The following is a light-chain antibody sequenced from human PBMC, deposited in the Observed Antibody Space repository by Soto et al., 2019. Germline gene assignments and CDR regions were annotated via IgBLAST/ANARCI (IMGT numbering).Light chain of an antibody. CDR1: QSVNSNY. V-gene: IGKV3-20*01. CDR3: QQYGSSFRYT. J-gene: IGKJ2*01. Sequence: EIVLTQSPGTLSLSPGERATLSCRASQSVNSNYVTWYQQKPGQAPRLLIYGASSRPTGIPDKFSGSGSGTDFTLTISRLEPEDFAVYYCQQYGSSFRYTFGQGNKLEIK. CDR2: GAS.